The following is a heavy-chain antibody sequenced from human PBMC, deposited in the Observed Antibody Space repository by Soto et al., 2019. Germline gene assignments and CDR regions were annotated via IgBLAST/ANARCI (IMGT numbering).Heavy chain of an antibody. CDR2: IYPGDSDT. V-gene: IGHV5-51*01. Sequence: GESLKISCKGSGYSFTSYWIGWVRQMPGKGLEWMGIIYPGDSDTRYSPSFQGQVTISADKSISTAYLQWSSLKASDTAMYYCARRYSSGLYQTQAEYFQHWGQGTLVTVSS. CDR3: ARRYSSGLYQTQAEYFQH. CDR1: GYSFTSYW. J-gene: IGHJ1*01. D-gene: IGHD6-19*01.